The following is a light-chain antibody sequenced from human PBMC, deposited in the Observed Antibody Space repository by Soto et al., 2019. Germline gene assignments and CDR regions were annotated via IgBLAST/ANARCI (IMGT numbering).Light chain of an antibody. CDR2: DST. CDR1: SSNIGANYD. Sequence: QSVLTQPPSVSGAPGQRVTISCTGSSSNIGANYDVHWYQQLPGTAPKLLISDSTDRPSGAPDRFSGSKSGTSASLAITGLQAEDEADYYCQSFDSILTAWVFGGGTKLTVL. CDR3: QSFDSILTAWV. J-gene: IGLJ3*02. V-gene: IGLV1-40*01.